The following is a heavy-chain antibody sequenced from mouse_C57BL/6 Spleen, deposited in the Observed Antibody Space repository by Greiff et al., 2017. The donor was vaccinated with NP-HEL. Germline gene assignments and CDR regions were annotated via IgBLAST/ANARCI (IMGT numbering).Heavy chain of an antibody. J-gene: IGHJ1*03. CDR3: ARWGSAYWDFDG. V-gene: IGHV1-69*01. D-gene: IGHD1-1*02. CDR1: GYTFTSYG. CDR2: IDPSDSYT. Sequence: QVQLQQPGAELVMPGASVKLSCKASGYTFTSYGMHWVKQRPGQGLEWIGEIDPSDSYTNYNHTFKGKSTLTVDKSSSTAYMQLSSLTSEDSAVDYCARWGSAYWDFDGWGTGTTVTVSS.